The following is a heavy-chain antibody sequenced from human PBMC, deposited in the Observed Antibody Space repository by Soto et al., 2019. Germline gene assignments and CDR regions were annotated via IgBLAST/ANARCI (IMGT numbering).Heavy chain of an antibody. D-gene: IGHD6-6*01. Sequence: EVQLVESGGGLVQPGRSLRLSCAASGFTFDDYAMHWVRQAPGKGLEWVSGISWNGGNIGYADSVKGRFTISRDNAKNSLFLQMNSLRADDTAMYFCAKDIYSSSSGQDYWGQGTPVTVSS. CDR2: ISWNGGNI. CDR3: AKDIYSSSSGQDY. V-gene: IGHV3-9*01. J-gene: IGHJ4*02. CDR1: GFTFDDYA.